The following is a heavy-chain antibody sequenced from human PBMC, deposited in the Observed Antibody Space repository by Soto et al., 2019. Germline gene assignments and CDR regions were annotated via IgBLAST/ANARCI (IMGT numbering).Heavy chain of an antibody. V-gene: IGHV3-23*01. J-gene: IGHJ4*02. Sequence: EVQLLESGGGLVQPGGSLRLSCAASGFTFSSYAMSWVRQAPGKGLEWVSAISGSGGSTYYADSVKGRFTISRDNSKNTLYLQMYSLRAEDTAVYYCGAKYYDFWSGYYIDYWGPGTLVTVSS. CDR2: ISGSGGST. D-gene: IGHD3-3*01. CDR3: GAKYYDFWSGYYIDY. CDR1: GFTFSSYA.